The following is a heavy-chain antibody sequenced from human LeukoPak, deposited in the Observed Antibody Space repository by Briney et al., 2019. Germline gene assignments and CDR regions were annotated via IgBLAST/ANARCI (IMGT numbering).Heavy chain of an antibody. CDR1: GGSFSGYY. V-gene: IGHV4-34*01. J-gene: IGHJ4*02. CDR2: INHSGST. D-gene: IGHD3-22*01. CDR3: AREKDYYDSSGYYYD. Sequence: PSETLSLTCAVYGGSFSGYYWSWIRQPPGKGLEWIGEINHSGSTNYNPSLKSRVTISVDTSKNQFSLKLSSVTAADTAVYYCAREKDYYDSSGYYYDWGQGTLVTVSS.